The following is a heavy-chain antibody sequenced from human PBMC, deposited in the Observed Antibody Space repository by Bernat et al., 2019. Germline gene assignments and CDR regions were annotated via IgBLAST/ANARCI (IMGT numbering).Heavy chain of an antibody. V-gene: IGHV3-15*01. CDR1: GLILSKAW. CDR3: ATANYLNSESSYY. Sequence: EVQLVESGGGLVKPGGSLRVSCAASGLILSKAWMSWVRQAPGKGLEWVGRIKSETAGGTMDYAASVNGRFTISRDDSENTLYLQMNSLKTEDTAVYYCATANYLNSESSYYWGQGTLVTVSS. D-gene: IGHD3-10*01. CDR2: IKSETAGGTM. J-gene: IGHJ4*02.